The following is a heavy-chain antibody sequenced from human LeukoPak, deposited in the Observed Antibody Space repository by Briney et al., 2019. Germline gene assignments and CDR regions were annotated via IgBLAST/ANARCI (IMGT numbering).Heavy chain of an antibody. D-gene: IGHD3-10*01. J-gene: IGHJ4*02. Sequence: GGSLRLSCAASGFTFSSYAMHWVRQAPGKGLEWVAVISYDGRNKSYADSVKGRFTISRDNSKNTLYLQMNSLRAEDTAVYYCAREGYYGSGSYFGYWGQGTLVTVSS. CDR1: GFTFSSYA. V-gene: IGHV3-30*04. CDR3: AREGYYGSGSYFGY. CDR2: ISYDGRNK.